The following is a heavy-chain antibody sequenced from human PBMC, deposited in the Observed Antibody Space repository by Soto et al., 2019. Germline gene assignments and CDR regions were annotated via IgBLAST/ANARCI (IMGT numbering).Heavy chain of an antibody. J-gene: IGHJ3*02. D-gene: IGHD2-15*01. Sequence: GESLKISCAASGFTFSSYGMHWVRQAPGKGLEWVAVIWYDGSNKYYADSVKGRFTISRDNSKNTLYLQMNSLRAEDTAVYYCARDNPSQRYCSGGSCFSDAFDIWGQGTMVTVSS. V-gene: IGHV3-33*01. CDR2: IWYDGSNK. CDR1: GFTFSSYG. CDR3: ARDNPSQRYCSGGSCFSDAFDI.